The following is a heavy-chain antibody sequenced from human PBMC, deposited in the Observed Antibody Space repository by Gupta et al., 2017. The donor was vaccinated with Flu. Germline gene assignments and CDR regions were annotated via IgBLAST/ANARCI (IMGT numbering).Heavy chain of an antibody. CDR1: G. D-gene: IGHD1-7*01. CDR2: ISDDGSNK. J-gene: IGHJ6*02. V-gene: IGHV3-30*18. CDR3: AKDWKWNYNNYGMNV. Sequence: GMHWVRQAPGKGLEWVAVISDDGSNKNYADSVKGRFTISRDNSKNTLYLHMNSLRTEDTAVYHCAKDWKWNYNNYGMNVWGQGTTVTVSS.